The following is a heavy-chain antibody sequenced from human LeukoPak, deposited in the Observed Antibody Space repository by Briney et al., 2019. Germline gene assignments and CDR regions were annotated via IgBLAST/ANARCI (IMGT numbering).Heavy chain of an antibody. CDR1: GFTFSSHS. V-gene: IGHV3-48*01. Sequence: GGSLRLSCAASGFTFSSHSMNWVRQAPGKGLEWVSYISSGSRIINYADSVKGRFTISRDNSKTTLYLQMNSLRAEDTAVYSCAKQDFYAFDIWGPGTMVTVSS. CDR3: AKQDFYAFDI. D-gene: IGHD3-3*01. J-gene: IGHJ3*02. CDR2: ISSGSRII.